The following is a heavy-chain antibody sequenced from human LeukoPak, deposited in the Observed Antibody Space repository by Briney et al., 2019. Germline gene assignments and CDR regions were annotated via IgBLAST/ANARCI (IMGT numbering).Heavy chain of an antibody. D-gene: IGHD3-10*01. V-gene: IGHV1-2*02. CDR3: ARAITMVRGSNPTGGLRY. J-gene: IGHJ4*02. Sequence: GASVKVSCKASGGTFSRYTITWVRQAPGQGLEWMGWINPHSGVPKYAQKFQGRVTMTRDTSISTAYMELSRLRSDDTAVYYCARAITMVRGSNPTGGLRYWGQGTLVTVSS. CDR2: INPHSGVP. CDR1: GGTFSRYT.